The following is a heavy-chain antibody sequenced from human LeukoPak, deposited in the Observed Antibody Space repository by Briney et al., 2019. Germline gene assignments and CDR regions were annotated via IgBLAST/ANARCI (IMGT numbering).Heavy chain of an antibody. V-gene: IGHV4-39*07. CDR3: ARESISIFRNFDY. D-gene: IGHD3-3*01. J-gene: IGHJ4*02. Sequence: SETLSLTCTVSAGSISSSSHYWAWIRQPPGRGLEWIGSLYYSGNTYYNASLKSRVTISIDTSKNQFSLRLTSVTAADTAMYYCARESISIFRNFDYWGQGTLVTVSS. CDR2: LYYSGNT. CDR1: AGSISSSSHY.